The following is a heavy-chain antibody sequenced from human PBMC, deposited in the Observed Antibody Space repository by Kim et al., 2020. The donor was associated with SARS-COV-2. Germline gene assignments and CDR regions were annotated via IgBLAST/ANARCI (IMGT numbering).Heavy chain of an antibody. J-gene: IGHJ4*02. Sequence: ASVKVSCKASGYTFTSYGISWVRQAPGQGLEWMGWISAYNGNTNYAQKLQGRVTMTTDTSTSTAYMELRSLRSDDTAVYYCARAYWDSSGYYPEGMADYWGQGILVTVSS. CDR3: ARAYWDSSGYYPEGMADY. CDR1: GYTFTSYG. CDR2: ISAYNGNT. D-gene: IGHD3-22*01. V-gene: IGHV1-18*04.